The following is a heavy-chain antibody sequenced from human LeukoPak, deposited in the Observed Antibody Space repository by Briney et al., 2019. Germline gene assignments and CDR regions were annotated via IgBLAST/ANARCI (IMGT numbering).Heavy chain of an antibody. V-gene: IGHV3-21*01. D-gene: IGHD3-10*01. J-gene: IGHJ3*02. CDR2: INSDSNHI. CDR3: AVAYYYGSGDAFDI. CDR1: GFTFRSYS. Sequence: GGSLRLSCAASGFTFRSYSMNWVRQAPGKGLEWVSSINSDSNHIYYADSVQGRFTISRDNDKNSLYLQMNSLRAEDTAVYYCAVAYYYGSGDAFDIWGQGTKVTVSS.